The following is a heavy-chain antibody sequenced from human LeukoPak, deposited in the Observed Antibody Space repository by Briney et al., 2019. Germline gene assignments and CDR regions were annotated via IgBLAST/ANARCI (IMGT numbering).Heavy chain of an antibody. D-gene: IGHD1-26*01. V-gene: IGHV3-23*01. CDR2: ISGSGGST. CDR3: AKDIVVGVTWAFDI. Sequence: GGSLRLSCAASGLTFGSYAMSWVRQAPGKGLEWVSAISGSGGSTYYADSVKGRFTISRDNSKNTLYVQMNSLRAEDTAVYYCAKDIVVGVTWAFDIWGQGTMVTVSS. J-gene: IGHJ3*02. CDR1: GLTFGSYA.